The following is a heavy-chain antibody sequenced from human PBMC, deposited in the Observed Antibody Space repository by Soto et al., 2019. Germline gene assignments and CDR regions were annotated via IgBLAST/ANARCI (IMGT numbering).Heavy chain of an antibody. J-gene: IGHJ6*02. CDR3: AKGGPREKAGTDYYYYYYGMDV. V-gene: IGHV3-30*18. D-gene: IGHD6-13*01. Sequence: QVQLVESGGGVVQPGRSLRLSCAASGFTFSSYGMHWVRQAPGKGLEWVAVISYDGSNKYYADSVKGRFTISRDNSKNTLYLQMNSLRAEDTAVHYCAKGGPREKAGTDYYYYYYGMDVWGQGTTVTVSS. CDR2: ISYDGSNK. CDR1: GFTFSSYG.